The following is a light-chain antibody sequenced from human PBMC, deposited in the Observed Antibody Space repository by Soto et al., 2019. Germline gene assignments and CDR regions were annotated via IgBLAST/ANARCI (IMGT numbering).Light chain of an antibody. Sequence: QSVLTQPASVSGSPGQSITISCTGTSSDVGSYNYVSWYQQHPGKVPKLVIYEVSNRPPGISYRFSGSKSGNTASLTISGLQAEDEADYYCSSYTSSTTQVFGGGTKVTVL. CDR1: SSDVGSYNY. CDR3: SSYTSSTTQV. J-gene: IGLJ3*02. CDR2: EVS. V-gene: IGLV2-14*01.